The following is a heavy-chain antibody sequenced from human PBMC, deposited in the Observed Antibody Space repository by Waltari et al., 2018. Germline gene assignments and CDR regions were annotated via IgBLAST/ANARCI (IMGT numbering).Heavy chain of an antibody. CDR2: FDPEDGET. D-gene: IGHD1-26*01. CDR3: ATVPPEPQWERLEKRYYFDY. CDR1: GYTLTELS. J-gene: IGHJ4*02. Sequence: QVQLVQSGAEVKKPGASVKVSCKVSGYTLTELSMHWVRQAPGKGLEWMGGFDPEDGETIYAQKVQGRVTMTEDTSTDTAYMELSSLRSEDTAVYYCATVPPEPQWERLEKRYYFDYWGQGTLVTVSS. V-gene: IGHV1-24*01.